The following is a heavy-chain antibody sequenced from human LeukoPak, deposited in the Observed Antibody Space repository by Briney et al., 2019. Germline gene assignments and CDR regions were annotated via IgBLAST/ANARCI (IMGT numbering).Heavy chain of an antibody. V-gene: IGHV3-21*01. Sequence: PGGSLRLSCAASGFTFSSYGMHWVRQAPGKGLEWVSSISSSSSYIYYADSVKGRFTISRDNAKNSLYLQMNSLRAEDTAVYYCATDRIAARPFDYWGQGTLVTVSS. CDR2: ISSSSSYI. J-gene: IGHJ4*02. CDR1: GFTFSSYG. CDR3: ATDRIAARPFDY. D-gene: IGHD6-6*01.